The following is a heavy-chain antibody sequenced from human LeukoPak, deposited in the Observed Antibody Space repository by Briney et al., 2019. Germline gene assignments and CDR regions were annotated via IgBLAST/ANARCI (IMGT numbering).Heavy chain of an antibody. CDR2: ISSSSSTI. Sequence: GGSLRLSCAASGFTFSSYEMNWVRQAPGKGLEWVSYISSSSSTIYYADSVKGRFTISRDNAKNSLYLQMNSLRAEDTAVYYCARDRGGADDFWSGYYTGYFDYWGQGTLVTVSS. CDR3: ARDRGGADDFWSGYYTGYFDY. CDR1: GFTFSSYE. D-gene: IGHD3-3*01. V-gene: IGHV3-48*01. J-gene: IGHJ4*02.